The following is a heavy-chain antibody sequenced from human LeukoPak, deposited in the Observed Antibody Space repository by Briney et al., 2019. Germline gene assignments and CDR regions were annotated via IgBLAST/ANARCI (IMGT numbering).Heavy chain of an antibody. Sequence: TGGSLRLSCAASGFTLSSYGMSWVRQAPGKGLEWVSAISGSGSNTYYADSVKGRFTISRDNSKNTLYLQMNSLRAEDTAVYYCAKSFRSTSLDYWGQGTLVTVSS. CDR1: GFTLSSYG. CDR3: AKSFRSTSLDY. J-gene: IGHJ4*02. CDR2: ISGSGSNT. V-gene: IGHV3-23*01. D-gene: IGHD2-2*01.